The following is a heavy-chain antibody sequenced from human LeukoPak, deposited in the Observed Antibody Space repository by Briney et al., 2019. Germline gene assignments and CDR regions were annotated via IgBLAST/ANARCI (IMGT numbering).Heavy chain of an antibody. Sequence: GGSLRLSCAASGFTFDDYAMHWVRQAPGKGLEWVSGISWNSGSIGYADSVKGRLTISRDNAKNSLYLQMNSLRAEDTALYYCAKDRGYQLLFSIDYWGQGTLVTVSS. CDR2: ISWNSGSI. D-gene: IGHD2-2*01. J-gene: IGHJ4*02. V-gene: IGHV3-9*01. CDR1: GFTFDDYA. CDR3: AKDRGYQLLFSIDY.